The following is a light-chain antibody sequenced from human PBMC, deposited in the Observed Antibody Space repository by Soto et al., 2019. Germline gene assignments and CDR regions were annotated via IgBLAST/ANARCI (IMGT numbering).Light chain of an antibody. Sequence: DIQMTQSPSSLSASVGDRVTLTCRASQDIRDDLGWYQQKPGKAPKRLMYTASSFQSGVPSRFSGSGSGTEFTLTIRRLQHEDFANYYCLQHYTYPLTFGGGTKVEIK. CDR3: LQHYTYPLT. CDR2: TAS. J-gene: IGKJ4*01. CDR1: QDIRDD. V-gene: IGKV1-17*01.